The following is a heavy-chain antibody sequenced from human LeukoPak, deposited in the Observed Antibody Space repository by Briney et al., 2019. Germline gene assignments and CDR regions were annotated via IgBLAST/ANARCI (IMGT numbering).Heavy chain of an antibody. CDR1: GGSISSYY. V-gene: IGHV4-4*07. D-gene: IGHD2-21*01. Sequence: SETLSLTCTVSGGSISSYYWTWIRQPAGKGLEWIGRFYTSGSTNYNPSLKSRVTMSVDTSKNQFSLKLTSVTAADTAVYFCATTEKNRYYINLWGPGTTVIVSS. J-gene: IGHJ6*01. CDR2: FYTSGST. CDR3: ATTEKNRYYINL.